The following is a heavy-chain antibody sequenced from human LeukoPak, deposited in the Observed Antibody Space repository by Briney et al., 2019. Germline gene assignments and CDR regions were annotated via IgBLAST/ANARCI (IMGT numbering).Heavy chain of an antibody. CDR1: GFTFSSYG. CDR2: IRYDGSNK. D-gene: IGHD2-15*01. CDR3: AKESWGYCSGGSCYFY. Sequence: GGSLRLSCAASGFTFSSYGMHWVRQAPGKGLEWVAFIRYDGSNKYYADSVKGRFAISRDNSKNTLYLQMNSLRAEDKAVYYCAKESWGYCSGGSCYFYWGQGTLVTVSS. V-gene: IGHV3-30*02. J-gene: IGHJ4*02.